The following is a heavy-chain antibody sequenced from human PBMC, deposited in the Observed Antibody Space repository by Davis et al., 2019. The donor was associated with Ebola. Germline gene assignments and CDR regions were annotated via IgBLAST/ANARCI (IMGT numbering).Heavy chain of an antibody. CDR2: THNGGST. V-gene: IGHV3-53*04. CDR3: ATSNYFDSSGYYY. D-gene: IGHD3-22*01. Sequence: GESLKISCAASGFTVSSNYMSWVRQAPGKGLEWVSVTHNGGSTYYADSVKGRFTISRHISKNTLYLQMNSLRPEDTAVYYCATSNYFDSSGYYYWGQGTLVTVSS. J-gene: IGHJ4*02. CDR1: GFTVSSNY.